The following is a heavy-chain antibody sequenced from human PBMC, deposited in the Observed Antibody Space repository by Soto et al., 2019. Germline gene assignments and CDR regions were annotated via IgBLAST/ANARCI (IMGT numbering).Heavy chain of an antibody. J-gene: IGHJ4*02. Sequence: QVQLVQSGAEVKKPGSSVKVSCKASGGTFSSYTISWVRQAPGQGFEWMGRIIPILGIANYAQKFQCRVTITADKSTSTAYMELSSLRSEDTAVYSCARGTGFGELYGYWGQGTLVTVSS. CDR3: ARGTGFGELYGY. V-gene: IGHV1-69*02. CDR1: GGTFSSYT. CDR2: IIPILGIA. D-gene: IGHD3-10*01.